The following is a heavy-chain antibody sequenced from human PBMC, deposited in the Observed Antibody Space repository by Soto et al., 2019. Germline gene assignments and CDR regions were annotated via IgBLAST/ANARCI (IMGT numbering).Heavy chain of an antibody. V-gene: IGHV1-69*06. J-gene: IGHJ4*02. CDR1: GDTFSTYA. CDR3: ARGGYSSSYRFDY. D-gene: IGHD6-13*01. Sequence: VKVSCKASGDTFSTYAINWVRQAPGQGLEWMGGILPILGTTNYAQKFQARVTITADKSTNTAYMGLSSLSSEDTAVYYCARGGYSSSYRFDYWGQGTLVTVSS. CDR2: ILPILGTT.